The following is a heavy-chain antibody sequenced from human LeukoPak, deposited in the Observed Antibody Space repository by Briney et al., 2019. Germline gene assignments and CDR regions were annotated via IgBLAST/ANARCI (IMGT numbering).Heavy chain of an antibody. D-gene: IGHD3-22*01. Sequence: ASVNVSCKVSGYTLTELSMHWVRPAPAKGLEWMGGFDPEDGETIYAQKFQGRVTMTEDTSTDTAYMELSSLRSEDTAVYYCATATKTYDSSGYFFDYWGQGTLVTVSS. V-gene: IGHV1-24*01. CDR3: ATATKTYDSSGYFFDY. CDR1: GYTLTELS. CDR2: FDPEDGET. J-gene: IGHJ4*02.